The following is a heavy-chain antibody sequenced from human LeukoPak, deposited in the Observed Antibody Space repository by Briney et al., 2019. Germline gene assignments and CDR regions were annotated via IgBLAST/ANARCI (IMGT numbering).Heavy chain of an antibody. CDR2: IYYSGST. Sequence: SETLSLTCTVSGGSVSSGSYYWSWIRQPPAKGLEWIGYIYYSGSTNYNPSLKSRVTISVDTSKNQFSLKLSSVTAADTAVYYCARAKMDSSSWYPRHYFDYWGQGTLVTVSS. D-gene: IGHD6-13*01. CDR3: ARAKMDSSSWYPRHYFDY. V-gene: IGHV4-61*01. CDR1: GGSVSSGSYY. J-gene: IGHJ4*02.